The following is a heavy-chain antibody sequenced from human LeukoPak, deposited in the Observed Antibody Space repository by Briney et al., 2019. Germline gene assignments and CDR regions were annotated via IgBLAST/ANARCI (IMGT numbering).Heavy chain of an antibody. CDR2: IYHSGST. CDR1: GYSISSGYY. V-gene: IGHV4-38-2*02. J-gene: IGHJ4*02. Sequence: SETLSLTCTVSGYSISSGYYWGWIRQPPGKGLEWIGSIYHSGSTYYNPSLKSRVTISVDTSKNQFSLKLSSVTAADTAVYYCARGGAVADYWGQGTLVTVSS. D-gene: IGHD6-19*01. CDR3: ARGGAVADY.